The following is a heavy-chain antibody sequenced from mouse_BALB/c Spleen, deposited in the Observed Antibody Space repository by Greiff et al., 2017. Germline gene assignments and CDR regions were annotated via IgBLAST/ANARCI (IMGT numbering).Heavy chain of an antibody. CDR3: ARHERWAMDY. D-gene: IGHD2-3*01. J-gene: IGHJ4*01. CDR1: GFAFSSYD. Sequence: EVMLVESGGGLVKPGGSLKLSCAASGFAFSSYDMSWVRQTPEKRLEWVAYISSGGGSTYYPDTVKGRFTISRDNAKNTLYLQMSSLKSEDTAMYYCARHERWAMDYWGQGTSVTVSS. V-gene: IGHV5-12-1*01. CDR2: ISSGGGST.